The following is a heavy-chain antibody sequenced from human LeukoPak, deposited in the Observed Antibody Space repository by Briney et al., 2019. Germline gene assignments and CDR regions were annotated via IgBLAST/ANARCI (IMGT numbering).Heavy chain of an antibody. D-gene: IGHD6-19*01. J-gene: IGHJ4*02. V-gene: IGHV3-7*04. CDR3: ARGVRIAVAGNIDY. CDR2: IKQDGSEK. Sequence: GGSLRLSCAASGFTFSSYWMSWVRQAPGKGLEWVANIKQDGSEKYYVDSVKGRFTISRDNAKNSLYLQMNSLRAEDTAVYYCARGVRIAVAGNIDYWGQGTLVTVSS. CDR1: GFTFSSYW.